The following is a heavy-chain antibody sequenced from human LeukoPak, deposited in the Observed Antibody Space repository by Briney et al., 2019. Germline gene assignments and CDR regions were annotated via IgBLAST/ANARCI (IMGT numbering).Heavy chain of an antibody. CDR1: GFTFSSYW. CDR2: IKQDGSEK. V-gene: IGHV3-7*03. Sequence: VQPGGSLRLSCAASGFTFSSYWMCWVRQAPGKGLEWVANIKQDGSEKYYVDSVKGRFTISRDNAKNSLYLQMNSLRAEDTAVYYCASHPYDILTGYYKYYFDYWGQGTLVTVSS. J-gene: IGHJ4*02. D-gene: IGHD3-9*01. CDR3: ASHPYDILTGYYKYYFDY.